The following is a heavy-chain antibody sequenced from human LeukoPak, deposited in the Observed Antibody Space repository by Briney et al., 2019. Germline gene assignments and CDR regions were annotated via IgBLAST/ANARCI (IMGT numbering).Heavy chain of an antibody. J-gene: IGHJ3*02. D-gene: IGHD5-12*01. CDR3: ARSCRILDIVATIRARLGGNGFDI. Sequence: ETLSLTCTVSGYSISSSYYWGWIRQPPGKGLEWIGSIYHSGSTYYNPSLKSRVTIAVETSKNQFSLKLSSVTAADKAVYYCARSCRILDIVATIRARLGGNGFDIWGQGTMVTVSS. CDR1: GYSISSSYY. CDR2: IYHSGST. V-gene: IGHV4-38-2*02.